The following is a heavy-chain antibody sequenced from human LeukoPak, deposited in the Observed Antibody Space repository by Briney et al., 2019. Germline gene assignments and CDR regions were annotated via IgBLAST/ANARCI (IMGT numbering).Heavy chain of an antibody. D-gene: IGHD1-14*01. Sequence: SETLSLTCSVSGVSITSFYWSWIRQTPGKGLEWIGYLSNSGSTNYNPSLKSRVTVLVDTSKNQFSLRLNSVTASDTAVYYCARAGLVDAFDIWGQGTMVTVSS. J-gene: IGHJ3*02. V-gene: IGHV4-59*01. CDR3: ARAGLVDAFDI. CDR1: GVSITSFY. CDR2: LSNSGST.